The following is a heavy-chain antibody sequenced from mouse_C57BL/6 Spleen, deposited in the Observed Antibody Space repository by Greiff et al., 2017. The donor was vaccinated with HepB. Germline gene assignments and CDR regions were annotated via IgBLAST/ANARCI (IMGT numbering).Heavy chain of an antibody. D-gene: IGHD2-4*01. Sequence: QVQLQQSGPELVKPGASVKLSCKASGYTFTSYDINWVKQRPGQGLEWIGWIYPRDGSTKYNEKFKGKATLTVDTSSSTAYMELHSLTSEDSAVYFCARGVYDYDETGFAYWGQGTLVTVSA. CDR3: ARGVYDYDETGFAY. CDR2: IYPRDGST. CDR1: GYTFTSYD. J-gene: IGHJ3*01. V-gene: IGHV1-85*01.